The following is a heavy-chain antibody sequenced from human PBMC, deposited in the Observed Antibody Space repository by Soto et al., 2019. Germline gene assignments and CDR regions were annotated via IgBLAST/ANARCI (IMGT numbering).Heavy chain of an antibody. CDR3: VREPWGFSGTWYDY. V-gene: IGHV4-59*11. D-gene: IGHD6-13*01. CDR1: GVSITSHH. J-gene: IGHJ4*02. CDR2: TSYTGNT. Sequence: SETLSLTCIVSGVSITSHHWSWIRPFPGKGLEWIAYTSYTGNTNYNPSLQSRVTISIDTSKNQLSLKLTSLTAADTAMYYCVREPWGFSGTWYDYWGQGTLVNVSS.